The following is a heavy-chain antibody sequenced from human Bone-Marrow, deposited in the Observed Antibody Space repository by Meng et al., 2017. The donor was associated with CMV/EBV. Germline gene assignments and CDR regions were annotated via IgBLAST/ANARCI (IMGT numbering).Heavy chain of an antibody. CDR2: IYYSGST. CDR1: GASISSYY. Sequence: SETLSLTCTVSGASISSYYWSWIRQPPGKGLEWIGYIYYSGSTNYNPSLKSRVTISVDTSKNQFSLKLSSVTAADTAVYYCAREMLAAGTRWFDPWGQGTLVTVSS. V-gene: IGHV4-59*12. J-gene: IGHJ5*02. CDR3: AREMLAAGTRWFDP. D-gene: IGHD6-13*01.